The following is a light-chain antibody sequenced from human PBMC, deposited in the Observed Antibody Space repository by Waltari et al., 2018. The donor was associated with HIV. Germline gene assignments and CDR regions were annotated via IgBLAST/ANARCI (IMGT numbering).Light chain of an antibody. CDR3: GTWDNGLSEVL. V-gene: IGLV1-51*01. Sequence: QSGLTQPPSVSAAPGQRVTISCSGTRSNIGYNSVSWYQQLPGAAPKLLIYYNDKRPSVIPDRFSASKSGTSVTLGITGLQTGDEATYYCGTWDNGLSEVLFGGGTKLTVL. CDR1: RSNIGYNS. J-gene: IGLJ2*01. CDR2: YND.